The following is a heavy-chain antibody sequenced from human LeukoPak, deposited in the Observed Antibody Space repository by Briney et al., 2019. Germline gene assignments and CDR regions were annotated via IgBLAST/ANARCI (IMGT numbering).Heavy chain of an antibody. CDR2: ISGSGGST. J-gene: IGHJ5*02. CDR3: AKGREYYDSSGYPLNWFDP. D-gene: IGHD3-22*01. V-gene: IGHV3-23*01. CDR1: GFTFSSYA. Sequence: GGSLRLSCAASGFTFSSYAMSWVRQAPGKGLERVSAISGSGGSTYYADSVKGRFTISRDNSKNTLYLQMNSLRAEDTAVYYCAKGREYYDSSGYPLNWFDPWGQGTLVTVSS.